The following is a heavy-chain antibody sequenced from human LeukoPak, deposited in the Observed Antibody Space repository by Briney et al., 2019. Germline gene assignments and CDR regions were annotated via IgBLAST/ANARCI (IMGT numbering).Heavy chain of an antibody. CDR2: TTPSGGT. CDR1: VYTFTSYA. CDR3: ARDRYGDGFAHFDY. V-gene: IGHV1-2*02. J-gene: IGHJ4*02. Sequence: GASVKVSCKASVYTFTSYAMHWVRQAPGQGLEWMGWTTPSGGTNYPQKFQGRVAITRDTSITTAYMDLSRLTSDDTAVYYCARDRYGDGFAHFDYWGQGALVTVSS. D-gene: IGHD5-24*01.